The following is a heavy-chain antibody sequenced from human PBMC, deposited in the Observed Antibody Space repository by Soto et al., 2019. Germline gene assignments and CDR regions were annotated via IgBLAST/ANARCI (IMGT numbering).Heavy chain of an antibody. CDR2: IKQDGSEK. CDR1: GFTFSSYW. J-gene: IGHJ4*02. Sequence: PGGSLRLSCAASGFTFSSYWMSWVRQAPGKGLEWVANIKQDGSEKYYVDSVKGRFTISRDNAKNSLYLQMNSLRAEDTAVYYCARDFDYYYDSSGYYNYFDYWGQGT. V-gene: IGHV3-7*03. CDR3: ARDFDYYYDSSGYYNYFDY. D-gene: IGHD3-22*01.